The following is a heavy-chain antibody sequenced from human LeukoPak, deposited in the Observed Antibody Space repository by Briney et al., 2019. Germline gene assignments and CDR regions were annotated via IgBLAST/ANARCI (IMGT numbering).Heavy chain of an antibody. CDR2: INPNSGGT. Sequence: ASVKVSCKASGHTFTGYYMHWVRQAPGQGLEWMGWINPNSGGTNYAQKFQGRVTMTRDTSISTAYMELSRLRSDDTAVYYCARVPLYDSSGYYYEDFDYWGQGTLVTVSS. D-gene: IGHD3-22*01. V-gene: IGHV1-2*02. CDR1: GHTFTGYY. J-gene: IGHJ4*02. CDR3: ARVPLYDSSGYYYEDFDY.